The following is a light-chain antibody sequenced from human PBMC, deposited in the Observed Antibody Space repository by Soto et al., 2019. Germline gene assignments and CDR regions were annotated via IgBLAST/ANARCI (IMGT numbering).Light chain of an antibody. CDR1: QNIMTW. J-gene: IGKJ1*01. V-gene: IGKV1-5*03. CDR3: QQYNAYSPWT. Sequence: DIQMTQSPSTLSASIGDRVTITCRASQNIMTWLAWHQQKPGKAPKHLIFKASDLDVGVPSRFAGSGSGTEFTLTISNLQPDDVATYYCQQYNAYSPWTFGQGTKVEIK. CDR2: KAS.